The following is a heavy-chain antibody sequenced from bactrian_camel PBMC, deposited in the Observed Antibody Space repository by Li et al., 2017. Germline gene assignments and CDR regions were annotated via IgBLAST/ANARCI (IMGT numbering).Heavy chain of an antibody. J-gene: IGHJ2*01. V-gene: IGHV3S26*01. Sequence: HVQLVESGGGSVQAGGSLKLLCAASGYTYSSNCVGWFRQAPGKEREGVAASYPGAGVLGYSDSVKGRFAISRDDAGGALYLQMNNLEPEDTAMYYCVAARYCKKMTDLDGYREVSGQGTQVTVS. CDR2: SYPGAGVL. CDR1: GYTYSSNC. CDR3: VAARYCKKMTDLDGYREV. D-gene: IGHD1*01.